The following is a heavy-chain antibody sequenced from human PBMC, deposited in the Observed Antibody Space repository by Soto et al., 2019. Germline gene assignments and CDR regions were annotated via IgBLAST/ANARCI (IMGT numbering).Heavy chain of an antibody. CDR2: FSATSENT. D-gene: IGHD6-19*01. V-gene: IGHV3-23*01. CDR1: GFFFSSYT. Sequence: VQLLESGGGLVQPGGSLRLFCVGSGFFFSSYTMTWVRQAPGKGLEWVSSFSATSENTYYADSVRGRFTISRDNSKNTLFLQMNSLTAEDTAMYYCAKARDQQWVRLPFDYWGQGILVIVSS. J-gene: IGHJ4*02. CDR3: AKARDQQWVRLPFDY.